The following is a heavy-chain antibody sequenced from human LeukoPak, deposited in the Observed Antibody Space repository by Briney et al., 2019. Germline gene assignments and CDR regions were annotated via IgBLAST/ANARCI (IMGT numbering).Heavy chain of an antibody. CDR2: FDPEDGET. Sequence: ASVKVSCKVSGYTLTELSMHWVRQAPGKGLEWMGGFDPEDGETIYARKFQGRVTMTEDTSTDTAYMELSSLRSEDTAVYYCATFRYGAARPSDYYMDVWGKGTTVTVSS. J-gene: IGHJ6*03. CDR1: GYTLTELS. V-gene: IGHV1-24*01. D-gene: IGHD6-6*01. CDR3: ATFRYGAARPSDYYMDV.